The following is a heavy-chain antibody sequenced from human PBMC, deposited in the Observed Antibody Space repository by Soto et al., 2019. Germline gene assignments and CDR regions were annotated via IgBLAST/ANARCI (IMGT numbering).Heavy chain of an antibody. D-gene: IGHD3-22*01. Sequence: SETVSLTCTVPGVSISSYYWSWIRQPAGKGLEWIGRSYSSGSTNYNPSLKSRVTMSVDTSKNQFSLRLNSVTAADTAVYYCVRLGYGTTDTSGYYLFGSWGPVTLVTVSS. CDR3: VRLGYGTTDTSGYYLFGS. CDR1: GVSISSYY. CDR2: SYSSGST. J-gene: IGHJ5*01. V-gene: IGHV4-4*07.